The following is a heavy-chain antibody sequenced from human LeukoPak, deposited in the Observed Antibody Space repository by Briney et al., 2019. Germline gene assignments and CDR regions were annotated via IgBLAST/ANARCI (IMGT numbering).Heavy chain of an antibody. CDR2: ISSSSSTI. Sequence: GGSLRLSCAASGFTFSSYSMNWVRQAPGKGLEWVSYISSSSSTIYYADSVKGRFTISRDNAKNSLYLQMNSLRAEDTAVYYCASLGEDFWSPPEDYWGQGTLVTVSS. CDR1: GFTFSSYS. V-gene: IGHV3-48*01. J-gene: IGHJ4*02. D-gene: IGHD3-3*01. CDR3: ASLGEDFWSPPEDY.